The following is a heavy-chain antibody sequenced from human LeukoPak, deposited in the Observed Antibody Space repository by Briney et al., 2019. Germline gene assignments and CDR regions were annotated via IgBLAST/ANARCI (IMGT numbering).Heavy chain of an antibody. Sequence: GGSLRLSCAASGFTLSNYEMSWGRQAPGKGLEWVSYISNSGSTKYYADSVKGRFTISRDNAKNSLYLQMNSLRAEDTAVYYCLDGVRGRWFDPWGQGTLVTVSS. CDR3: LDGVRGRWFDP. D-gene: IGHD3-10*01. CDR1: GFTLSNYE. V-gene: IGHV3-48*03. J-gene: IGHJ5*02. CDR2: ISNSGSTK.